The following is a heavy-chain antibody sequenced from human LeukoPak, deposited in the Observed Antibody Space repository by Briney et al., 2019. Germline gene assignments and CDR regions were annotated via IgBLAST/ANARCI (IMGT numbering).Heavy chain of an antibody. CDR3: AKELGGLAAAGA. CDR2: ISGSGGST. D-gene: IGHD6-13*01. Sequence: PPGGSLRLSCAASGFTFSSYAMSWVPQAPGKGLEWVSAISGSGGSTYYADSVKGRFTISRDNSKNTLDLQMNSLRAEDTAVYYCAKELGGLAAAGAWGQGTLVTVSS. CDR1: GFTFSSYA. V-gene: IGHV3-23*01. J-gene: IGHJ5*02.